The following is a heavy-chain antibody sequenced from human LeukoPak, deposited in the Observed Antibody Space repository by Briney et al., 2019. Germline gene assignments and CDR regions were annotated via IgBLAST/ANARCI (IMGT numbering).Heavy chain of an antibody. Sequence: SETLSLTCTVSGGSISSSSYYWGWIRQPPGKGLEWIGSIYYSGSTYYNPSLKSRVTISIDTSKNQFSLKLSSVTAADTAVYYCARHEQLAPFDYWGQGTLVTVSS. V-gene: IGHV4-39*01. D-gene: IGHD6-13*01. CDR1: GGSISSSSYY. J-gene: IGHJ4*02. CDR3: ARHEQLAPFDY. CDR2: IYYSGST.